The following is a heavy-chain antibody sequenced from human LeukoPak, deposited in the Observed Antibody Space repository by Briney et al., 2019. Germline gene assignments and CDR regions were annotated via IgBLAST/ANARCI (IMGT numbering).Heavy chain of an antibody. CDR2: IVVGSGNT. V-gene: IGHV1-58*02. D-gene: IGHD3-9*01. CDR3: AYDILTGYCEGENWFDP. CDR1: GFTFTSSA. Sequence: GTSVKVSCKASGFTFTSSAMQWVRQARGQRLEWIGWIVVGSGNTNYAQKFQERVTITRDMSTSTAYMELSSLRSEDTAVYYCAYDILTGYCEGENWFDPWGQGTLVTVSS. J-gene: IGHJ5*02.